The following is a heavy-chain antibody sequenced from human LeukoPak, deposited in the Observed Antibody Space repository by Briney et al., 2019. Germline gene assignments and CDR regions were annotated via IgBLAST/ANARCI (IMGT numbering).Heavy chain of an antibody. J-gene: IGHJ2*01. Sequence: AAVTVSCKASGYTFISYGISWVRQAPGQGLEWMGLISGYNGNTNYAQNLQGRVTMTTDTSTSTAYMELRSLRSDDTAVYYCARGLGVVTAQSEQPKPRYFDLWGRGTQVTVSS. CDR3: ARGLGVVTAQSEQPKPRYFDL. CDR1: GYTFISYG. V-gene: IGHV1-18*01. CDR2: ISGYNGNT. D-gene: IGHD2-21*02.